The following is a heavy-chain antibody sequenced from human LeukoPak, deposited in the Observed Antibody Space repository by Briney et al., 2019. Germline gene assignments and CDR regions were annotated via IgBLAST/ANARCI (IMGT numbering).Heavy chain of an antibody. D-gene: IGHD6-13*01. CDR1: GYTLTSYG. V-gene: IGHV1-18*01. J-gene: IGHJ6*03. Sequence: GASVKVSCKASGYTLTSYGISWVRQAPGQGLEWMGWISAYNGNTNYAQKLQGRVTMTTDTPTSTAYMELRSLRSDDTAVYYCARSLGQIAAAGTSAQYYYYMDVWGKGTTVTVSS. CDR3: ARSLGQIAAAGTSAQYYYYMDV. CDR2: ISAYNGNT.